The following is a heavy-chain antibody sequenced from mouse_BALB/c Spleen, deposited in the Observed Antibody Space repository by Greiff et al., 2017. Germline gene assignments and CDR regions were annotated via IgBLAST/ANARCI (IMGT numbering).Heavy chain of an antibody. J-gene: IGHJ1*01. CDR3: ARDHYGSSYGHFDV. CDR2: ISDGGSYT. CDR1: GFTFSDYY. Sequence: EVQRVESGGGLVKPGGSLKLSCAASGFTFSDYYMYWVRQTPEKRLEWVATISDGGSYTYYPDSVKGRFTISRDNAKNNLYLQMSSLKSEDTAMYYCARDHYGSSYGHFDVWGAGTTVTVSS. D-gene: IGHD1-1*01. V-gene: IGHV5-4*02.